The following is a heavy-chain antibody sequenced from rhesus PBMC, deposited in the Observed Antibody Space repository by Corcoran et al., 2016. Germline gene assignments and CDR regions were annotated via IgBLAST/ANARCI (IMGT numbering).Heavy chain of an antibody. V-gene: IGHV4-80*01. CDR2: INGNSGST. D-gene: IGHD4-29*01. Sequence: QVQLQESGPGLVRPSETLSLPCAVSGGSFNTYWWSWIRQPPGKGLEWIGEINGNSGSTNYNPSLKSRVTISKDASENQFSLNLISVTAADTAVYSCARSVAGLDFWGQGLLVTVSS. J-gene: IGHJ4*01. CDR3: ARSVAGLDF. CDR1: GGSFNTYW.